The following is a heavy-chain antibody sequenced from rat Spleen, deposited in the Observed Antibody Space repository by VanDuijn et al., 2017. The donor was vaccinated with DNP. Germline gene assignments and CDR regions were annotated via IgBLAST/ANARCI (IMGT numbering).Heavy chain of an antibody. J-gene: IGHJ3*01. Sequence: EVQLVESGGGLVQPGRSLKLSCAASGFTFSDYYMAWVRQAPAKGLEWVAAISTGIGRTYYRDSVKGRFTISRDNAKSTLYLQMDSLRSEETATYYCTTRDYFTGPYNSFPYWGQGTLVTVSS. V-gene: IGHV5-27*01. CDR3: TTRDYFTGPYNSFPY. CDR2: ISTGIGRT. D-gene: IGHD1-1*01. CDR1: GFTFSDYY.